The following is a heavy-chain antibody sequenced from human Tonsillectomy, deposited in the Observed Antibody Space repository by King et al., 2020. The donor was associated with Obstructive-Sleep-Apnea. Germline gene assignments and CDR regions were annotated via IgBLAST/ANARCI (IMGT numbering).Heavy chain of an antibody. CDR2: ISASGGRT. Sequence: VQLVESGGGLVQPGGSLRLSCAASGFTFSSYAMSWVRQAPGKGLEWVSTISASGGRTYYADSVKDRFTIARDNSKNTLYLQMNSLRAEDTAEYYCAKEQSYRSSWDGPYDAFDIWGQGTMVTVSS. D-gene: IGHD6-13*01. V-gene: IGHV3-23*04. J-gene: IGHJ3*02. CDR1: GFTFSSYA. CDR3: AKEQSYRSSWDGPYDAFDI.